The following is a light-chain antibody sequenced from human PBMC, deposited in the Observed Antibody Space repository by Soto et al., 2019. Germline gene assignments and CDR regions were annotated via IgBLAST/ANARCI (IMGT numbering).Light chain of an antibody. Sequence: QSVLTQPPSASGSPGQSVTISCTGTSSDVGGYDYVSWYQQHPGKAPKLMIYEVSKRPSGAPDRFSGSKSGNTASLTVSGPQAEDEADYYCSSYAGSSTYVFGTGTKVTVL. CDR3: SSYAGSSTYV. V-gene: IGLV2-8*01. CDR1: SSDVGGYDY. CDR2: EVS. J-gene: IGLJ1*01.